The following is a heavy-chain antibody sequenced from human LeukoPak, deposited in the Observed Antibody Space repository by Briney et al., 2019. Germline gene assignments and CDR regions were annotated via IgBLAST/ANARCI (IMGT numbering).Heavy chain of an antibody. V-gene: IGHV3-33*01. CDR1: GFSFSSYG. D-gene: IGHD3-10*01. J-gene: IGHJ6*02. Sequence: PGGSPRLSCAASGFSFSSYGMYWVRQAPGKGLEWVAVIWYDGSNKYYADSVKGRFTISGDNSKNTLYLQMNSLRAEDTAVYYCARAYYGSGSYYYGMDVWGQGTTVTVSS. CDR3: ARAYYGSGSYYYGMDV. CDR2: IWYDGSNK.